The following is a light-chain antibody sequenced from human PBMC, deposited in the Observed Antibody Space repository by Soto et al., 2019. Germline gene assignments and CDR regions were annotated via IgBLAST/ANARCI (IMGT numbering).Light chain of an antibody. CDR1: QAIRND. V-gene: IGKV1-17*01. CDR3: PQHPANPRP. Sequence: ASQAIRNDLGWYQQKPAKAPKRLIYAASNLQSGVPSRFSGSGSGTDTVSAILLIRPDDPSTYPCPQHPANPRPIAGGTKVDIK. CDR2: AAS. J-gene: IGKJ4*01.